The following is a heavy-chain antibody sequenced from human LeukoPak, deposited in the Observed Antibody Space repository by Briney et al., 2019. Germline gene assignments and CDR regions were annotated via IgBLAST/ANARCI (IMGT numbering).Heavy chain of an antibody. CDR1: GDSISSSNW. Sequence: PSETLSLTCAVSGDSISSSNWWSWVRLPPGKGLEWIGEIYHSGSTNYHPSLKSRVTVSLDTSKNQFSLNLSSVTAADTAVYYCVRDSRDGYAFDYWGQGTLVTVSS. CDR2: IYHSGST. CDR3: VRDSRDGYAFDY. V-gene: IGHV4-4*02. J-gene: IGHJ4*02. D-gene: IGHD5-24*01.